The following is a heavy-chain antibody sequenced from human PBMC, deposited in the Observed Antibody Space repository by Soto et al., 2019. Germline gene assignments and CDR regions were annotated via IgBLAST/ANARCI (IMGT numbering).Heavy chain of an antibody. CDR2: IYYSGST. Sequence: QVQLQESGPGLVKPSQTLSLTCTVSGGSISSGGYYWSWIRQHPGKGLEWIGYIYYSGSTYYNPSLKSRVTIAVDTSNNQCSLKLSSVTAADTAVYYCATKWLRYSSSWYYGMDVWGQGTTVTVSS. V-gene: IGHV4-31*03. J-gene: IGHJ6*02. D-gene: IGHD6-13*01. CDR1: GGSISSGGYY. CDR3: ATKWLRYSSSWYYGMDV.